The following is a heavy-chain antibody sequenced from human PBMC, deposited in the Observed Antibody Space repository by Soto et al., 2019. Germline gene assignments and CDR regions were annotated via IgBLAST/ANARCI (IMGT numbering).Heavy chain of an antibody. V-gene: IGHV3-23*01. D-gene: IGHD2-2*01. J-gene: IGHJ6*02. CDR3: ARYIPGVRYYGMDV. Sequence: GGSLRLCCAASGFTFSSYAMKWVRQAPGKGLEWVSLIGESGTPTYYADSVKGRFTISRDNSGNTLFLEMYSLRAEDTAVYYCARYIPGVRYYGMDVWAQGSTVTVSS. CDR1: GFTFSSYA. CDR2: IGESGTPT.